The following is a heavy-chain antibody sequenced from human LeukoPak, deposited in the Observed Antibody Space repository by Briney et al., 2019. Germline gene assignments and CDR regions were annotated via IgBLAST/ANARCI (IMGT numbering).Heavy chain of an antibody. D-gene: IGHD1-26*01. J-gene: IGHJ3*02. CDR2: IIPIFGTA. CDR3: ARVLEGATKSPYDAFDI. V-gene: IGHV1-69*05. Sequence: SVKVSCKASGGTFSSYAISWVRQAPGQGLEWMGGIIPIFGTANYAQKFQGRVTITTDESTSTAYMELSSLRSEDTAVYYCARVLEGATKSPYDAFDIWGQGTMVTVSS. CDR1: GGTFSSYA.